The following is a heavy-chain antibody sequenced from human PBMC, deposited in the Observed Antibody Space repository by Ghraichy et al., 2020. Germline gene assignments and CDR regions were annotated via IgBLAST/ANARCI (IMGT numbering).Heavy chain of an antibody. J-gene: IGHJ4*02. V-gene: IGHV1-69*13. D-gene: IGHD6-6*01. CDR1: GGTFSSYA. Sequence: SVKVSCKASGGTFSSYAISWVRQAPGQGLEWMGGIIPIFGTANYAQKFQGRVTITADESTSTAYMELSSLRSEDTAVYYCARASLEYSSSPRSFDYWGQGTLVTVSS. CDR3: ARASLEYSSSPRSFDY. CDR2: IIPIFGTA.